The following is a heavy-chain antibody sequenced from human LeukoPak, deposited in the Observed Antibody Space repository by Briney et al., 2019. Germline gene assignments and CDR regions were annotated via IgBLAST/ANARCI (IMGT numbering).Heavy chain of an antibody. D-gene: IGHD3-22*01. J-gene: IGHJ4*02. CDR3: ATHSSSYSYFDY. Sequence: SETLSLTCIVSGGSISSGDYYWSWIRQPPGKGLEWIGYIYYSGSTYYNPSLKSRITMSVDTSKNQFSLKLSSGTAADTAVYYCATHSSSYSYFDYWGQGTLVTVSS. CDR1: GGSISSGDYY. V-gene: IGHV4-30-4*01. CDR2: IYYSGST.